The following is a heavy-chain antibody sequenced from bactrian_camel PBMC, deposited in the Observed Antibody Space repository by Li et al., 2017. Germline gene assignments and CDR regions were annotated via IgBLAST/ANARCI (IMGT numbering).Heavy chain of an antibody. CDR3: KCGLGYRAY. D-gene: IGHD2*01. J-gene: IGHJ4*01. CDR1: NYTYCSND. Sequence: QVQLVESGGDSVQAGGSLRLSCVVSNYTYCSNDMSWYRQVPGSEDRGFVSSIDSVDTTLYAGFAKGRFTISRDIAKSTLYLDMKNLKPEDTARYICKCGLGYRAYWGRGTQVTVS. V-gene: IGHV3S55*01. CDR2: IDSVDTT.